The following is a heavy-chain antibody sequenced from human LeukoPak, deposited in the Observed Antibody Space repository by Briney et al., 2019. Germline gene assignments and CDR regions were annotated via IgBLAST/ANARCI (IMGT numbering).Heavy chain of an antibody. V-gene: IGHV1-24*01. CDR3: ATSFFNYYDSSGYSDY. CDR1: GYTLTELS. Sequence: ASVKVSCKVSGYTLTELSMHWVRQAPRKGLEWMGGFDPEDGETIYAQKFQGRVTMTEDTSTDTAYMELSSLRSEDTAVYYCATSFFNYYDSSGYSDYWGQGTLVTVSS. CDR2: FDPEDGET. J-gene: IGHJ4*02. D-gene: IGHD3-22*01.